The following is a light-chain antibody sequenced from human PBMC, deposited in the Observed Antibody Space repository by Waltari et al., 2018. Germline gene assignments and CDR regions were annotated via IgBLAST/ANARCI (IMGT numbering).Light chain of an antibody. CDR1: RSVTNI. CDR3: QQYYNWPLT. J-gene: IGKJ3*01. V-gene: IGKV3-15*01. Sequence: EIVMTQSPATLSVSPGEGVTLSCRASRSVTNILAWYQQKPGQAPRLLMYDASTRAAGIPARFSGSESGTEFTLTINSLQSEDFAVYFCQQYYNWPLTFGPGTKVDIK. CDR2: DAS.